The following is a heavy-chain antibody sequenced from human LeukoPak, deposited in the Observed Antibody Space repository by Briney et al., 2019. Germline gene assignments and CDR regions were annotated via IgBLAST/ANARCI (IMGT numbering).Heavy chain of an antibody. CDR3: ARGRGKIFDY. CDR1: GGSISSSSYY. D-gene: IGHD3-10*01. Sequence: SETLSLTCTVSGGSISSSSYYWGWIRQPPGTGLEWIGSIYYSGSTYYNPSLKSRVTISVDTSKNQFSLKLSSVTAADTAVYYCARGRGKIFDYWGQGTLVTVSS. V-gene: IGHV4-39*07. CDR2: IYYSGST. J-gene: IGHJ4*02.